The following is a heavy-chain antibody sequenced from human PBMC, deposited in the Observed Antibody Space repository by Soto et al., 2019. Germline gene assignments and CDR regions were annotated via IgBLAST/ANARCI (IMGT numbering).Heavy chain of an antibody. CDR2: IGTLSDT. Sequence: GGSLRLSCAGSGFTFSTFDIHWVRQAPGKALEWVSGIGTLSDTFYAASVQGRFTISRQNAKNSVYLQMNSLRAGDAAFYYCARGRSFSYDSTPPPMFDPWGQGTLVTVSS. J-gene: IGHJ5*02. D-gene: IGHD3-10*01. CDR1: GFTFSTFD. V-gene: IGHV3-13*01. CDR3: ARGRSFSYDSTPPPMFDP.